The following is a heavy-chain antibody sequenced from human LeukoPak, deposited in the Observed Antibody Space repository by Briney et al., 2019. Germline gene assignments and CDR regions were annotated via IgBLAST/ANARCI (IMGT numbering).Heavy chain of an antibody. Sequence: SETLSLTCTVSGGSISSGDYYWSWIRQPPGKGLEWIGYIYYSGSTNYNPSLKSRVTISVDTSKNQFSLKLSSVTAADTAVYYCARARPRAFDIWGQGTMVTVSS. CDR1: GGSISSGDYY. J-gene: IGHJ3*02. CDR2: IYYSGST. CDR3: ARARPRAFDI. V-gene: IGHV4-61*08.